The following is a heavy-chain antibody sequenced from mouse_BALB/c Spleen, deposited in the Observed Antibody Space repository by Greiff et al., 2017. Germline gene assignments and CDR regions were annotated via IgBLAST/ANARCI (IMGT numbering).Heavy chain of an antibody. Sequence: DVHLVESGGGLVQPGGSRKLSCAASGFTFSSFGMHWVRQAPEKGLEWVAYISSGSSTIYYADTVKGRFTISRDNPKNTLFLQMTSLRSEDTAMYYCAKGYGNYENFDYWGQGTTRTVSS. V-gene: IGHV5-17*02. CDR1: GFTFSSFG. J-gene: IGHJ2*01. CDR3: AKGYGNYENFDY. CDR2: ISSGSSTI. D-gene: IGHD2-1*01.